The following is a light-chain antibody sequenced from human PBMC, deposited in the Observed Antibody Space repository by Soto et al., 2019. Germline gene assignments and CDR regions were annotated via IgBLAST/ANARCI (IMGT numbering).Light chain of an antibody. J-gene: IGLJ3*02. V-gene: IGLV2-23*01. Sequence: QSALTQPASVSGSPGQSITISCTGTSSDVGSYNLVSWYLQYPGKAPKLMIYEGSKWPSGVSNRFSGSKSGNTASLTISGLQAEDEADYYCCSYAAGSTLVFGGGTKVTVL. CDR3: CSYAAGSTLV. CDR2: EGS. CDR1: SSDVGSYNL.